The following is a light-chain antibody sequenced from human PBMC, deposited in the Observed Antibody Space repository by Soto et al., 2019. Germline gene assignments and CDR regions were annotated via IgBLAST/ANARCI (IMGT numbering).Light chain of an antibody. Sequence: IVLTQSPATLSLSPGERATLYGMASQSVSSYLAWYQQQPAQAPRLLIYDSSNRATGIPARFSGSGSGTAFSVTLSSLEIDGFAVYYGQEYSNWPLNFGVGTKVEIK. CDR3: QEYSNWPLN. CDR2: DSS. J-gene: IGKJ4*01. CDR1: QSVSSY. V-gene: IGKV3-11*01.